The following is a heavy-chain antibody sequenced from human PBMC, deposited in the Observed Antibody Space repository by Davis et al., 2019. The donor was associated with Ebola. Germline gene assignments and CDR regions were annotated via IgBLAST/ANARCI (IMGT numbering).Heavy chain of an antibody. CDR3: ARVGVRFLEWLLAFDD. D-gene: IGHD3-3*01. CDR1: GFTFSSYR. CDR2: ISSGSSYI. Sequence: PGGSLRLSCAASGFTFSSYRMIWVRQAPGKGLEWVSSISSGSSYIYYADSVRGRFTISRDNAKASLYLQMNSLRAEDTAVYYCARVGVRFLEWLLAFDDWGQGTLVTVSS. V-gene: IGHV3-21*01. J-gene: IGHJ4*02.